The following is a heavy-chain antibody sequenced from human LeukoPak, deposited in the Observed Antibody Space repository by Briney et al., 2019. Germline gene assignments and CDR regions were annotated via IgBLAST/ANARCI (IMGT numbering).Heavy chain of an antibody. D-gene: IGHD2-21*02. Sequence: GGSLRLSCAASGFTFSSHAMNWVRQAPGKGLEWVPAISGSGGSTYYADSVKGRFTISRDNAKNTLYLQINSLRAEDTTVYYCAKGIVVVTGPFDIWGQGTMVTVSS. V-gene: IGHV3-23*01. CDR3: AKGIVVVTGPFDI. J-gene: IGHJ3*02. CDR1: GFTFSSHA. CDR2: ISGSGGST.